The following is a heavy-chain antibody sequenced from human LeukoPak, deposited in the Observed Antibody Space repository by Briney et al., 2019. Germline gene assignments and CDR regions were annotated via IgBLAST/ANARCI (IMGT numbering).Heavy chain of an antibody. J-gene: IGHJ4*02. CDR2: IIPIFGTA. Sequence: ASVKVSCKASGGTFSSYAISWVRQAPGQGLEWMGGIIPIFGTANYAQKFQGRVTITADESTSTAYMELRSLRSDDTAVYYCARGDGGNYFDYWGQGTLVTVSS. V-gene: IGHV1-69*13. D-gene: IGHD4-23*01. CDR3: ARGDGGNYFDY. CDR1: GGTFSSYA.